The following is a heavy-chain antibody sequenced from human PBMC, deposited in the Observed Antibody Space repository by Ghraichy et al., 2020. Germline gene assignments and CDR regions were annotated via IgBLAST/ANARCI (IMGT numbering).Heavy chain of an antibody. Sequence: SLNISCTVSGGSISSGGYYWSWIRQHPGKGLEWIGYIYYSGSTYYNPSLKSRVTISVDTSKNQFSLKLSSVTAADTAVYYCARSFHDYSTYYYYMDVWGKGTTVTVSS. CDR2: IYYSGST. CDR3: ARSFHDYSTYYYYMDV. D-gene: IGHD4-11*01. CDR1: GGSISSGGYY. J-gene: IGHJ6*03. V-gene: IGHV4-31*03.